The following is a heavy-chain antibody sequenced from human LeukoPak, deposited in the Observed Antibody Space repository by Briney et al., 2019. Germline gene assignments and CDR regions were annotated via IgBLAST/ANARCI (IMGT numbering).Heavy chain of an antibody. Sequence: ASVKVSCKASGYTFSDYDINWVRQAAEQGLEWMGWMNPITGSTGYVQKFRGRIIITRDTSITTAFMELTSLTSDDTAIYYCARVKRFPTVWFDPWGQGTLVSVSS. V-gene: IGHV1-8*01. D-gene: IGHD3-10*01. J-gene: IGHJ5*02. CDR1: GYTFSDYD. CDR2: MNPITGST. CDR3: ARVKRFPTVWFDP.